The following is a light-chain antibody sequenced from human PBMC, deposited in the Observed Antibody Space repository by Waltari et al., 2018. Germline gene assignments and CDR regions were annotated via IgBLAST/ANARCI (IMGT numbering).Light chain of an antibody. V-gene: IGLV1-51*01. J-gene: IGLJ2*01. CDR3: GAWDSSLSAAVV. CDR1: SSNIGNNY. Sequence: SMLTQPPSVSAAPGQKVTIPCSGSSSNIGNNYVSWYQQLPGTAPKLLIYDNNKRPSGIPDRFSGSKSGTSATLGITGLQTGDEADYYCGAWDSSLSAAVVFGGGTKLTVL. CDR2: DNN.